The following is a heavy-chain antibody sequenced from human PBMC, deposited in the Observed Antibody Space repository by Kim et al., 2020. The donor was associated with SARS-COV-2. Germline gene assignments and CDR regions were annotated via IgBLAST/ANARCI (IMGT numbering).Heavy chain of an antibody. CDR1: GGSFSGYY. Sequence: SETLSLTCAVYGGSFSGYYWSWIRQPPGKGLEWIGEINHSGSTNYNPSLKSRVTISVDTSKNQFSLKLSSVTAADTAVYYCARGNLVVPAAMINYYYGM. CDR2: INHSGST. D-gene: IGHD2-2*01. V-gene: IGHV4-34*01. CDR3: ARGNLVVPAAMINYYYGM. J-gene: IGHJ6*01.